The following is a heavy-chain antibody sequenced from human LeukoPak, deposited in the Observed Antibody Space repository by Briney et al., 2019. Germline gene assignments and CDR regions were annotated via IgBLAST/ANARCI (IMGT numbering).Heavy chain of an antibody. D-gene: IGHD2-15*01. CDR2: ISAYNGNT. CDR1: GYTFTSYG. V-gene: IGHV1-18*01. J-gene: IGHJ6*02. Sequence: GASVKVSCKASGYTFTSYGISWVRQAPGQGLEWMGWISAYNGNTNYAQKLQGRVTMTTDTSTSTAYTELRSLRSDDTAVYYCARDRRHCSGGSCYYYYYGMDVWGQGTTVTVSS. CDR3: ARDRRHCSGGSCYYYYYGMDV.